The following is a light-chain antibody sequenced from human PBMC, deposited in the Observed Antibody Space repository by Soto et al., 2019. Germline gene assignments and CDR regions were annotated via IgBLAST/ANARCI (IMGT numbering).Light chain of an antibody. J-gene: IGKJ1*01. Sequence: EIVLTQSPGTLSLSPGERATLSCRASQSVSSSYLAWYQQKPGQAPRVLIYGASKRATGISDRFSGSGSGTDFTLTISRLEPEDFVVYYCQQYATSRTFGQGTTVEIK. CDR3: QQYATSRT. CDR1: QSVSSSY. V-gene: IGKV3-20*01. CDR2: GAS.